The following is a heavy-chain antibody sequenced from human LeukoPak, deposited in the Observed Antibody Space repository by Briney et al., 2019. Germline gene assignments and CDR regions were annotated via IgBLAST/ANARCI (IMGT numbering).Heavy chain of an antibody. J-gene: IGHJ4*02. CDR3: ARGPSGYHNT. CDR1: GFIFSNYD. CDR2: ISGSGGST. Sequence: GGSLRLSCAASGFIFSNYDMHWVRQAPGKGLEWVSAISGSGGSTYYADSVKGRFTISRDTSKNTLYLQMNSLRAEDTAVYYCARGPSGYHNTGGQGTLVTVSS. V-gene: IGHV3-23*01. D-gene: IGHD5-12*01.